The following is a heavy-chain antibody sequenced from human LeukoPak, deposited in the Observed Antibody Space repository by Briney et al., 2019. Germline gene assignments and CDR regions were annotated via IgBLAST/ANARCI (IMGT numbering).Heavy chain of an antibody. CDR3: ARRVAVAGQGDYFDY. V-gene: IGHV5-51*01. CDR1: GYSFTSYW. Sequence: GESLKISCKGSGYSFTSYWIGWVRQMPGKGLEWMGIIYPGDSDTRYSPSFQGQVTISADKSITTAYLQWSSLKASDTAMYYCARRVAVAGQGDYFDYWGQGTLVTVSS. D-gene: IGHD6-19*01. J-gene: IGHJ4*02. CDR2: IYPGDSDT.